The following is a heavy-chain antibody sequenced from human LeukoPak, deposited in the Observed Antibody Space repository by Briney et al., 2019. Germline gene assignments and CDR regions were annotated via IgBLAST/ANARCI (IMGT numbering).Heavy chain of an antibody. V-gene: IGHV3-7*01. J-gene: IGHJ4*02. Sequence: PGGSLRLSCAASGFTFGNFWMSWVRQAPGRGLQWVASMKGDASLIYYVDSVKGRFTISRDNARNSLYLQMNSLRVEDTAVYYCARLFGGVTTFDYWGQGALVTVSS. D-gene: IGHD2-8*02. CDR1: GFTFGNFW. CDR3: ARLFGGVTTFDY. CDR2: MKGDASLI.